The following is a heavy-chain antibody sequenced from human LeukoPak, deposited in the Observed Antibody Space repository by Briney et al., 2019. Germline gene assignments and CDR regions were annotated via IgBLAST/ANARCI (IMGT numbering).Heavy chain of an antibody. J-gene: IGHJ6*02. CDR1: GFTFSSYG. V-gene: IGHV3-33*01. CDR2: IWYDGSNK. CDR3: ARDHLAAAGKVIYYGMDV. D-gene: IGHD6-13*01. Sequence: GRSLRLSCAASGFTFSSYGMHWVRQAPGKGLEWVAVIWYDGSNKYYADSVKGRFTISRDNSKNTLYLQMNSLRAEDTAVYYCARDHLAAAGKVIYYGMDVWGQGTTVTVSS.